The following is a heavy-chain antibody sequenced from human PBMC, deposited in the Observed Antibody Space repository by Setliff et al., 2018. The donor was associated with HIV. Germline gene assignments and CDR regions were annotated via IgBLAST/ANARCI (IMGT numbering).Heavy chain of an antibody. CDR3: AREVAADGTYFDY. D-gene: IGHD6-13*01. CDR2: ISGSGGST. V-gene: IGHV3-23*01. CDR1: GFVFSTYW. J-gene: IGHJ4*01. Sequence: GGSLRLSCAASGFVFSTYWMSWVRQAPGKGLEWVSGISGSGGSTYYADSVRGRFTISRDNSKNTLYLQMNSLRAEDTAVYFCAREVAADGTYFDYWGQGALVTVSS.